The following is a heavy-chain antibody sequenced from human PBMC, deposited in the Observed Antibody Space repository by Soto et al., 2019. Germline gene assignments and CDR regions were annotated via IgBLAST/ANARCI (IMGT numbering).Heavy chain of an antibody. J-gene: IGHJ4*02. CDR3: ARGGSSWYSAFDY. Sequence: WASVKVSCKASGYTFTGYYMHWVRQAPGQGLEWMGWINPNSGGTNYAQKFLGRVTMTRDTSISTAYMELSRLRSDDTAVYYCARGGSSWYSAFDYWGQGTLVTVSS. V-gene: IGHV1-2*02. CDR2: INPNSGGT. CDR1: GYTFTGYY. D-gene: IGHD6-13*01.